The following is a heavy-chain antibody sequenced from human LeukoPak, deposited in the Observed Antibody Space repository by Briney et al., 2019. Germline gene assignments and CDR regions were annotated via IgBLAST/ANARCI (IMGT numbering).Heavy chain of an antibody. CDR1: GGSFSGYY. D-gene: IGHD6-13*01. Sequence: PSETLSLTCAVYGGSFSGYYYNWIRQPQDKGLDRIGEINHSGSTNYNPYLKSRVTISVDTSKNQFSLKLSSVTAADTAVYYCAGSIAAAGGLKYFDLWGRGTLVTVSS. J-gene: IGHJ2*01. CDR2: INHSGST. V-gene: IGHV4-34*01. CDR3: AGSIAAAGGLKYFDL.